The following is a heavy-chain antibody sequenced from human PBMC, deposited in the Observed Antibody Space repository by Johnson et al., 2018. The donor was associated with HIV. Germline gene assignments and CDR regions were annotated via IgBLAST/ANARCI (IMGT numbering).Heavy chain of an antibody. CDR2: INWTGGST. D-gene: IGHD5-12*01. CDR1: GFTFDDYG. CDR3: ASQVRGLRLGVDAFDI. J-gene: IGHJ3*02. Sequence: MQLVESGGGVVRPGGSLRLSCAASGFTFDDYGMNWVRQAPGKGLEWVSGINWTGGSTGYADSVKGRFTISRDNSKNTLYLQINSLRAEDTAVYYCASQVRGLRLGVDAFDIWGQGTLVTVSS. V-gene: IGHV3-20*04.